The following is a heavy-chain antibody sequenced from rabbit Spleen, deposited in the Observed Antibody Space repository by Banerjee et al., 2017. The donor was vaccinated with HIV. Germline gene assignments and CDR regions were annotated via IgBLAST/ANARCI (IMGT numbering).Heavy chain of an antibody. J-gene: IGHJ2*01. CDR1: GFSFSSSYY. D-gene: IGHD1-1*01. V-gene: IGHV1S45*01. CDR3: ARNYVNTFDP. CDR2: IYGGSGGST. Sequence: QEQLEESGGDLVKPGASLTLTCTASGFSFSSSYYMCWVRQAPGQGLECIACIYGGSGGSTRYANWAKGQFTISKTSSTTVTLQLTSLTAADTATYFCARNYVNTFDPWGQGTLVTVS.